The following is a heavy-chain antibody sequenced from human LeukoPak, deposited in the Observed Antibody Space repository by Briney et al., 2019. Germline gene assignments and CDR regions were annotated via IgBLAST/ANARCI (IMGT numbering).Heavy chain of an antibody. CDR3: VRQAGRAGGQ. J-gene: IGHJ4*02. CDR1: GFIFGTYW. CDR2: IKQDGSEK. D-gene: IGHD3-10*01. V-gene: IGHV3-7*03. Sequence: GGSLRLSCAASGFIFGTYWMSWVRQAPGKGLEWVANIKQDGSEKYYVDSVKGRFTISRDNAKNLLHLQMNSLRVEDTAVYHCVRQAGRAGGQWGQGTLIAVSS.